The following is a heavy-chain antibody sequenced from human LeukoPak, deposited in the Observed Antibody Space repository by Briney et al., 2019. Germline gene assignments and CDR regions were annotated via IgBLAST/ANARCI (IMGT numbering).Heavy chain of an antibody. V-gene: IGHV4-59*01. Sequence: SETLSLTCTVSGGSISSYYWSWIRQPPGKGLEWIGYIYYSGSTNYNPSLKSRVTISVDTSKNQLSLKLSSVTAADTAVYYCARVAYSFFDYWGQGTLVTVSS. J-gene: IGHJ4*02. D-gene: IGHD5-18*01. CDR2: IYYSGST. CDR3: ARVAYSFFDY. CDR1: GGSISSYY.